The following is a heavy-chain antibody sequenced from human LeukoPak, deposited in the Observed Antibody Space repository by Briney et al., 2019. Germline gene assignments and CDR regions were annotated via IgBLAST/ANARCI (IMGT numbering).Heavy chain of an antibody. CDR2: ISGSDGNT. CDR3: AKDLGSSGWYYYYMDV. J-gene: IGHJ6*03. Sequence: PGGSLRLSCAASGFTFSNYAMSWVRQAPGKGLEWVSAISGSDGNTNYADSVKGRFTISRDNSKNTLYLQMNSLRAEDTAVYYCAKDLGSSGWYYYYMDVWGKGTTVTISS. D-gene: IGHD6-19*01. V-gene: IGHV3-23*01. CDR1: GFTFSNYA.